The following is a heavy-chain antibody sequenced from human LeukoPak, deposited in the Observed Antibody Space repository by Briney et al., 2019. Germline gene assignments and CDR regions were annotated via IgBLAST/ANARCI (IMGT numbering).Heavy chain of an antibody. Sequence: SSETLSLTCTVSGGSISSYYWSWIRQPPGKGLEYIGSIYYSGSTYYTPSLKSRVTISVDTSKNQFSLKLSSVTATDTAVYYCARHRGSSSNFDYWGQGTLVTVSS. J-gene: IGHJ4*02. CDR1: GGSISSYY. CDR2: IYYSGST. CDR3: ARHRGSSSNFDY. D-gene: IGHD6-6*01. V-gene: IGHV4-39*01.